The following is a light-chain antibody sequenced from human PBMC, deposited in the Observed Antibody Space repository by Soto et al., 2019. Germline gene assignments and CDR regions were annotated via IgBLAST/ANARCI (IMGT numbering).Light chain of an antibody. CDR2: DVS. CDR1: SSDVGRYNY. J-gene: IGLJ2*01. CDR3: CSFAGSYTL. Sequence: QSALTQHSSVSGSPGQSVTISCTGTSSDVGRYNYVSWYQQHPGKAPKLILYDVSQRPSGVPDRFSGSKSGNTASLAISGLQAEDEADYYCCSFAGSYTLFGGGTKVTVL. V-gene: IGLV2-11*01.